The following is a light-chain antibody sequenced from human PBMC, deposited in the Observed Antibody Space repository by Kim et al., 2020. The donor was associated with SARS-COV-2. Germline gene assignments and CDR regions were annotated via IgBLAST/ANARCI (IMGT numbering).Light chain of an antibody. Sequence: DIQMTQSPSSLSASVGDRVTITCRASQGITTHLSWFQQKPGKAPKRLIYDASTLQSGVPSRFSGTGSGTEFTLTISSLQPEDFASYHCLQYNSYPRTFGQGTKVDIK. CDR1: QGITTH. CDR3: LQYNSYPRT. CDR2: DAS. J-gene: IGKJ1*01. V-gene: IGKV1-17*01.